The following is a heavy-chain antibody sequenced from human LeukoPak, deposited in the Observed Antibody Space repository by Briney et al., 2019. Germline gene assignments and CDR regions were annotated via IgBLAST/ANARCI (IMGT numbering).Heavy chain of an antibody. CDR3: ARGPVDSSGWSTIDY. D-gene: IGHD6-19*01. CDR2: IIPIFGTA. Sequence: SVKVSCKASGGTFSSYAISWVRQAPGQGLEWMGGIIPIFGTANYAQKFQGRVTITADESTSTAYMELSSLRSEDTAVYYCARGPVDSSGWSTIDYWDQGTLVTVSS. J-gene: IGHJ4*02. V-gene: IGHV1-69*13. CDR1: GGTFSSYA.